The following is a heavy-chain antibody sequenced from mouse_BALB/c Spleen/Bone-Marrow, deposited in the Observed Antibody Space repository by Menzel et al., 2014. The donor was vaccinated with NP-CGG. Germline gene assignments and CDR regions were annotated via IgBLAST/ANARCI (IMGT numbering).Heavy chain of an antibody. CDR3: ARGNYGNYVDYFDY. Sequence: EVKLMESGGGLVQPGGSLKLSCAASGFTFRSYGMSWVRQTPDKRLELVASIYSNGGSTYYPDSVKGRFTISRDNAKNTLSLQMSSLKSEDTAMYYCARGNYGNYVDYFDYWGQGTTLTVSS. CDR2: IYSNGGST. D-gene: IGHD2-1*01. V-gene: IGHV5-6-3*01. J-gene: IGHJ2*01. CDR1: GFTFRSYG.